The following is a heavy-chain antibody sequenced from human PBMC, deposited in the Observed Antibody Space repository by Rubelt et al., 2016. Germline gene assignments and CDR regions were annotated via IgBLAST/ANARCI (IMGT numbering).Heavy chain of an antibody. CDR2: IKGDGSET. V-gene: IGHV3-7*01. Sequence: EVQLVESGGGLVQPGGSLRLSCAASGFTFSSYWMSWVRQPPGKGLEWVANIKGDGSETAFVDSVKGRFTISRDNAKNSLFLHRNGWTAEDTAGYFCAGDDGAVPGGPDWGQGTLVSVSS. CDR1: GFTFSSYW. J-gene: IGHJ4*02. D-gene: IGHD6-19*01. CDR3: AGDDGAVPGGPD.